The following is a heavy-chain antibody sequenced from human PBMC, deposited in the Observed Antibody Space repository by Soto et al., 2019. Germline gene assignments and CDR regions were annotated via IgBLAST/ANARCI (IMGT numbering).Heavy chain of an antibody. D-gene: IGHD1-1*01. CDR2: INHSGST. Sequence: KASETLSLTCAVYGGSFSGYYWSWIRQPPGKGLEWIGEINHSGSTNYNPSLKSRVTISVDTSKNQFSLKLSSVTAADTAVYYCALLLHPGTTGSYGFDPWGQGTLVTVSS. V-gene: IGHV4-34*01. CDR1: GGSFSGYY. J-gene: IGHJ5*02. CDR3: ALLLHPGTTGSYGFDP.